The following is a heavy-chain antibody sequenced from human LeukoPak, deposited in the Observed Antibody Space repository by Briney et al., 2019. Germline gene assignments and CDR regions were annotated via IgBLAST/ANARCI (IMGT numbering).Heavy chain of an antibody. CDR1: GFTFSSYA. CDR2: ISYDGSNK. J-gene: IGHJ4*02. Sequence: GGSLRLSCAASGFTFSSYAMHWVRQAPGKGLEWVAVISYDGSNKYYADSVKGRFTISRDNSKNTLYLQMNSLRAEDTAVYYCARGEQWPVYFDYWGQGTLVTVSS. V-gene: IGHV3-30-3*01. D-gene: IGHD6-19*01. CDR3: ARGEQWPVYFDY.